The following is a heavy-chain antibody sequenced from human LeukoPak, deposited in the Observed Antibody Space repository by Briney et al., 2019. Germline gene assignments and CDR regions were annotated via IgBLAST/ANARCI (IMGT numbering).Heavy chain of an antibody. CDR3: ARDSGSGSNDY. D-gene: IGHD1-26*01. CDR2: INAGNGNT. J-gene: IGHJ4*02. CDR1: GYTFTTYA. Sequence: GASVKVSCTASGYTFTTYAMHWVRQAPGQRLEWMGWINAGNGNTKYSQNFQGRVIFISNTSATTAFMELSSLRSEDAAVYYCARDSGSGSNDYWGQGTLVTVSS. V-gene: IGHV1-3*01.